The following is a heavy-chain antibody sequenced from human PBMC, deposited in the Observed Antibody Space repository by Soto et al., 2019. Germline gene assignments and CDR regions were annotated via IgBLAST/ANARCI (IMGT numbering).Heavy chain of an antibody. CDR3: ASGGDPYYYESTDYDPD. CDR1: GDAVSSDEYY. CDR2: IFYSGST. Sequence: QVQLQESGPGLVKPSQTLSLTCTVSGDAVSSDEYYWSWIRQHSGQGMEWIGSIFYSGSTYYNPSLKSRVNILVDTSKKQFSLQLSSVTAAYTAVYDCASGGDPYYYESTDYDPDWGQGTLVTVSS. V-gene: IGHV4-31*03. J-gene: IGHJ4*02. D-gene: IGHD3-22*01.